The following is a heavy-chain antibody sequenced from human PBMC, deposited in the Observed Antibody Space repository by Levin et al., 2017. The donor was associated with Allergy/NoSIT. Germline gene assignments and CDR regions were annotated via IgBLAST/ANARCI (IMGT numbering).Heavy chain of an antibody. CDR1: GGSISSGASY. CDR2: IYYTGST. V-gene: IGHV4-31*03. J-gene: IGHJ6*03. Sequence: ASETLSLTCTVSGGSISSGASYWSWIRQPPGKGLEWIGYIYYTGSTYYSPSLRSRVYISVDTSKNQFSLNLSSMTAADTAIYYCARGDYYFYYYMDVWGKGSTVTVSS. CDR3: ARGDYYFYYYMDV.